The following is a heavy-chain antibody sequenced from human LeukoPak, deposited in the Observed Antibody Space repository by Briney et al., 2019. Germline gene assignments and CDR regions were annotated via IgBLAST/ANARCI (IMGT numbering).Heavy chain of an antibody. Sequence: PSETLSLTCTVSGDSISSGDYYWSWIRQPAGKGLEWIGRIYTSGTTNYNPSLKSRVTISVDTSKNQFSLKLSSVTAADTAVYYCARGRPNYYDSSGYYKIDYWGQGTLVTVSS. J-gene: IGHJ4*02. V-gene: IGHV4-61*02. CDR3: ARGRPNYYDSSGYYKIDY. CDR1: GDSISSGDYY. D-gene: IGHD3-22*01. CDR2: IYTSGTT.